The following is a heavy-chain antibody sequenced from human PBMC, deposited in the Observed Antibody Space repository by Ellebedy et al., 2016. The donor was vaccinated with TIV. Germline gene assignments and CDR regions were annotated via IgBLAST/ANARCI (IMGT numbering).Heavy chain of an antibody. CDR1: GFTFSDYY. Sequence: GGSLRLXXAASGFTFSDYYISWLRQAPGKGLEWVARIGSSSHYANYAHSVKGRFTISRDNAKNSLYLQMNSLRDGDTAVYYCARRGNYLGDAFDIWGQGAVVIVSS. CDR3: ARRGNYLGDAFDI. J-gene: IGHJ3*02. D-gene: IGHD3-16*01. V-gene: IGHV3-11*06. CDR2: IGSSSHYA.